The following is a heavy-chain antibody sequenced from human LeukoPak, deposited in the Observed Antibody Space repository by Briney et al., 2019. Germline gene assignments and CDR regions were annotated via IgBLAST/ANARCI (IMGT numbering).Heavy chain of an antibody. CDR2: INAYNGNT. CDR1: GWTFSSYG. CDR3: ARAEIDYYGSGSYSIRFDP. Sequence: ATVKLSCTASGWTFSSYGISWVRRAPGQGLEWIGWINAYNGNTNYAQKLQGRVTMTTDTSTSTAYMELRSLRSDDTAVYYCARAEIDYYGSGSYSIRFDPWGQGTLVTVSS. D-gene: IGHD3-10*01. J-gene: IGHJ5*02. V-gene: IGHV1-18*01.